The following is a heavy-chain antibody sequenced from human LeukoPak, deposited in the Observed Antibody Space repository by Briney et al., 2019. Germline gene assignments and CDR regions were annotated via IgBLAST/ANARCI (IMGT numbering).Heavy chain of an antibody. Sequence: ASVKVSCKASGYTFTGYYMHWVRQAPGQGLEWMGWINPNSGGTNYAQKFQGRVTMTRDTSISTAYMELSRLRSDDTAVYYCARDRGGWYYYYYMDVRGKGTTVTVSS. J-gene: IGHJ6*03. D-gene: IGHD6-19*01. CDR1: GYTFTGYY. V-gene: IGHV1-2*02. CDR2: INPNSGGT. CDR3: ARDRGGWYYYYYMDV.